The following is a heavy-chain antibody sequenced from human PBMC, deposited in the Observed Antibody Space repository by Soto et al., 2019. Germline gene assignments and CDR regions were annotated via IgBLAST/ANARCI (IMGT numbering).Heavy chain of an antibody. V-gene: IGHV3-23*01. CDR3: AEMTGGTHSFDY. J-gene: IGHJ4*02. Sequence: EVQLLESGGGLVQPGGSLRLSFAASGFAFSGTAMSWVRQAPGKGLQWVSTVRGSGHNSFYTDSVKGRFTISRDNSQNTPFLQMSGLRVYDTALFYCAEMTGGTHSFDYWGQGTLVTVSP. CDR2: VRGSGHNS. CDR1: GFAFSGTA. D-gene: IGHD3-16*01.